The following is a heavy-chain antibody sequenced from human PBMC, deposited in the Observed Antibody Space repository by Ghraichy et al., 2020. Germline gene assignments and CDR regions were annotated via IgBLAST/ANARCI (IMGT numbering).Heavy chain of an antibody. CDR2: IYYSGST. Sequence: SQTLSLTCTVSGGSISSSSYYWGWIRQPPGKGLEWIGSIYYSGSTYYNPSLKSRVTISVDTSKNQFSLKLSSVTAADTAVYYCARRYCSGGNCYGIFDYWGQGTLVTVSS. V-gene: IGHV4-39*07. CDR3: ARRYCSGGNCYGIFDY. J-gene: IGHJ4*02. D-gene: IGHD2-15*01. CDR1: GGSISSSSYY.